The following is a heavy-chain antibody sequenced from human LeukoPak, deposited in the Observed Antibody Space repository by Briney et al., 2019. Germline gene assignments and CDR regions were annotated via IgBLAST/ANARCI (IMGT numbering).Heavy chain of an antibody. J-gene: IGHJ3*02. D-gene: IGHD4-17*01. Sequence: SETLSLTCTVSGGSINSYYWSWIRQPPGKGLEWIGYIYYSGSTNYNPSLKSRVTISLDTSKNQFSLKLSSVTAADTAVHNCARKIDYGDYVFAFDIWGQGTMVTVSS. CDR1: GGSINSYY. CDR3: ARKIDYGDYVFAFDI. CDR2: IYYSGST. V-gene: IGHV4-59*12.